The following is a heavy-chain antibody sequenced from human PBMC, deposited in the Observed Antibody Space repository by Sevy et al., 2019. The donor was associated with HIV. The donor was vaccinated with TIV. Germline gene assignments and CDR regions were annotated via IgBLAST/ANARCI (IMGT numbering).Heavy chain of an antibody. CDR1: GSSINSGGYY. V-gene: IGHV4-31*03. J-gene: IGHJ4*02. CDR2: IHYSGST. CDR3: AGETEPGTSH. Sequence: SETLSLTCTVSGSSINSGGYYWNWIRHHPGKCLEWIGYIHYSGSTYYNTSLKSRITISLDTSKNQFSLKVTSVTAADTAVYNCAGETEPGTSHWGQGALVSVSS. D-gene: IGHD6-13*01.